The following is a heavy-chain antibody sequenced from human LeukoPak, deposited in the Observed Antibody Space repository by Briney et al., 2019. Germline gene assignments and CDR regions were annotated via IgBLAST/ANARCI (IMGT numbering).Heavy chain of an antibody. Sequence: PSETLSLTCTVSGGSISSSSYYWGWIRQPPGKGLEWIGSIYYSGSTYYNPSLKSRVTISVDTSKNQFSLKLSSVTAADTAMYYCARRASTVVTFNDYWGQGTLVTVSS. D-gene: IGHD4-23*01. V-gene: IGHV4-39*01. CDR2: IYYSGST. CDR3: ARRASTVVTFNDY. CDR1: GGSISSSSYY. J-gene: IGHJ4*02.